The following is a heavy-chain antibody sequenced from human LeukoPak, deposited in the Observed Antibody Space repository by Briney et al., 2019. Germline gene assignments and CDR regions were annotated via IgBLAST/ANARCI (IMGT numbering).Heavy chain of an antibody. V-gene: IGHV1-69*13. CDR1: GGTFSSYA. J-gene: IGHJ4*02. CDR3: ARSGAGSGSFDY. CDR2: IIPIFGTA. D-gene: IGHD3-10*01. Sequence: VASVKVSCKASGGTFSSYAISWVRQAPGQGLEWMGGIIPIFGTANYAQKFQGRVTITADESTSTAYMELSSLRSEDTAVYYCARSGAGSGSFDYWGQGTLVTVSS.